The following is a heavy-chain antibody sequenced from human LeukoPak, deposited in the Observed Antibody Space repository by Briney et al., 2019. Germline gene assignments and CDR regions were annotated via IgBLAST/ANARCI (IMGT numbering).Heavy chain of an antibody. J-gene: IGHJ6*04. CDR2: IYHSGST. V-gene: IGHV4-38-2*02. Sequence: SETLSLTCTVSGNSISSGYYWGWIRQPPGKGLEWIGSIYHSGSTYYNPSLKSRVTISVDTSKNQFSLKLSSVTAADTAVYYCASLIPILDVWGKGTTVTVSS. D-gene: IGHD2-2*02. CDR1: GNSISSGYY. CDR3: ASLIPILDV.